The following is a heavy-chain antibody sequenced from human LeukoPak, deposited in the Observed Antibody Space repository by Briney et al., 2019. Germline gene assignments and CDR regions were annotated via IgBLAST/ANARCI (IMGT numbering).Heavy chain of an antibody. CDR1: GYGFSNAW. CDR2: IKSKTDGGTT. J-gene: IGHJ3*02. Sequence: GGSLRLSCAASGYGFSNAWMNWVRQAPGKGLEWVGRIKSKTDGGTTDYGAPVKGRFIISRDDSKNTLYLQMSGLKIEDTAVYFCITDPGEWEPIWGQGTMVTVSS. D-gene: IGHD1-26*01. CDR3: ITDPGEWEPI. V-gene: IGHV3-15*01.